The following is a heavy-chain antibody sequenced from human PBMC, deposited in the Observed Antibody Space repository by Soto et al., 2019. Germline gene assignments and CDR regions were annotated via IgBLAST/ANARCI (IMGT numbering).Heavy chain of an antibody. V-gene: IGHV4-61*01. CDR2: IYYSGST. CDR3: ARIVSSGWSRFDF. J-gene: IGHJ4*02. Sequence: SETLSLTCTVSGGSISTDNYFWGWLRQPPGKGLEWIGYIYYSGSTNYNPSLRSRVTISVDTSKNQFSLKLDSVTAADTAVYYCARIVSSGWSRFDFWGQGTLVTVSS. CDR1: GGSISTDNYF. D-gene: IGHD6-19*01.